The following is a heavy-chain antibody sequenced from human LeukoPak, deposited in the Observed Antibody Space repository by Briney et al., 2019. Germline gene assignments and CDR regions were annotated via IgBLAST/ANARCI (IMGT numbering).Heavy chain of an antibody. CDR1: GGSISSYY. CDR3: ARDGEYSSFDY. J-gene: IGHJ4*02. V-gene: IGHV4-59*01. Sequence: SETLSLTCTVSGGSISSYYWSWIRQPPGKGLEWIGYIYYSGSTNYNPSLKSRVTISVDTSKNQFSLKLSSVTAEDTAVYYCARDGEYSSFDYWGQGTLVTVSS. CDR2: IYYSGST. D-gene: IGHD7-27*01.